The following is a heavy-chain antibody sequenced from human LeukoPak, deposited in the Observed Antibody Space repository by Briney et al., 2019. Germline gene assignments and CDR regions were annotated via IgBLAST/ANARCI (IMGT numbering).Heavy chain of an antibody. D-gene: IGHD4-11*01. J-gene: IGHJ4*01. V-gene: IGHV3-23*01. Sequence: GGSLRLSCAASEFTFSSYAMSWVRQAPGKGLEWVSAISGSGGSTYYADSVEGRFTISRDNSKNTLYLQMNSLRAEDTAVYFCAKDILNDYSNYYFDYWGQGTLVTVSS. CDR2: ISGSGGST. CDR3: AKDILNDYSNYYFDY. CDR1: EFTFSSYA.